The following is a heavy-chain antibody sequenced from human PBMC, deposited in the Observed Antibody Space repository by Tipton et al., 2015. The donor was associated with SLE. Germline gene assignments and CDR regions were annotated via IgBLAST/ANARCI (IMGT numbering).Heavy chain of an antibody. D-gene: IGHD5-12*01. V-gene: IGHV4-59*11. CDR3: ARRGSRWFFDL. J-gene: IGHJ2*01. Sequence: LRLSCTVSGGSITGHYWNWIRQPPGKGLEWIGYIYYSGSANYNPSLRSRVTISVDTSKNQFSLNLRSVIAADTAVYYCARRGSRWFFDLWGRGALVTVSS. CDR2: IYYSGSA. CDR1: GGSITGHY.